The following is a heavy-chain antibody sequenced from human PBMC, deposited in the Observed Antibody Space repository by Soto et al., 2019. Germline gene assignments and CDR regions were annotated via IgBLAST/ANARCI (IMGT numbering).Heavy chain of an antibody. V-gene: IGHV1-3*01. CDR1: GYTFTSYA. CDR3: AREGGSYPYYYYGMDV. Sequence: ASVKVSCKASGYTFTSYAMHWVRQAPGQRLEWMGWINAGNGNTKYSQKFQGRVTITRDTSASTAYMELSSLRSEDTAVYYCAREGGSYPYYYYGMDVWGQGTTVTVSS. D-gene: IGHD1-26*01. CDR2: INAGNGNT. J-gene: IGHJ6*02.